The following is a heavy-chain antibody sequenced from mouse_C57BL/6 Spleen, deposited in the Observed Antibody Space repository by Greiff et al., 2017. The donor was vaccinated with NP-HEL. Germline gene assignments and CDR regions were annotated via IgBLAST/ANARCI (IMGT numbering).Heavy chain of an antibody. V-gene: IGHV1-82*01. CDR3: AGLRSYFDY. CDR1: GYAFSSSW. D-gene: IGHD1-1*01. J-gene: IGHJ2*01. Sequence: VQLVESGPELVKPGASVKISCKASGYAFSSSWMNWVKQRPGKGLEWIGRIYPGDGDTNYNGKFKGKATLTADKSSSTAYMQLSSLTSEDSAVYFCAGLRSYFDYWGQGTTLTVSS. CDR2: IYPGDGDT.